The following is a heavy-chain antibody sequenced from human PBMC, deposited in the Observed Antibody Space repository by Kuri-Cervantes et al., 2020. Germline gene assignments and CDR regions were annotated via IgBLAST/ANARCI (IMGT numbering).Heavy chain of an antibody. CDR2: MNPNTGRT. CDR1: GYPYTAYD. D-gene: IGHD6-6*01. J-gene: IGHJ6*03. V-gene: IGHV1-8*01. CDR3: ASEQLDQTLDYYYMDV. Sequence: ASVKVSCKASGYPYTAYDINWVRQATGQGLEWMGWMNPNTGRTGYARHFQGRVTMIRNTSISTAYMELSSLRSEDTAVYYCASEQLDQTLDYYYMDVWGKGTTVTVSS.